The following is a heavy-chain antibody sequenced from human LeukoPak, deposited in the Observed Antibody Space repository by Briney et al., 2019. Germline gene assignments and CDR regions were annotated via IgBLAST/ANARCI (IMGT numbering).Heavy chain of an antibody. CDR3: ARDRFPYYYDSSGYYYFDY. Sequence: SVKVSCKASGYTFTSYAISWVRQAPGQGLEWMGRIIPIFGTANYAQKFQGRVTITTDESTSTAYMELSSLRSEDTAVYYCARDRFPYYYDSSGYYYFDYWGQGTLVTVSS. CDR1: GYTFTSYA. CDR2: IIPIFGTA. J-gene: IGHJ4*02. V-gene: IGHV1-69*05. D-gene: IGHD3-22*01.